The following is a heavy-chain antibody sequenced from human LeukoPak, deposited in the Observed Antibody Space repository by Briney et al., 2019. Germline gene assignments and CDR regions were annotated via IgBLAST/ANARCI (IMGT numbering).Heavy chain of an antibody. CDR2: ISISSRTI. J-gene: IGHJ4*02. CDR1: GFNFSTYS. D-gene: IGHD1-26*01. CDR3: ARPSGAATYDY. V-gene: IGHV3-48*01. Sequence: GGSLRLSCAASGFNFSTYSMNWVRQAPGKGLEWVSYISISSRTIYYADFVKGRFTISRDNAKNSLYLQMSSLRAEDTAVCYCARPSGAATYDYWGQGTLVTVSS.